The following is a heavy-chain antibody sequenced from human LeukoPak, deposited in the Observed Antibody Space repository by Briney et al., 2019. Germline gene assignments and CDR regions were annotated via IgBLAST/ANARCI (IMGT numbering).Heavy chain of an antibody. V-gene: IGHV3-23*01. J-gene: IGHJ4*02. CDR3: AKRKFESSGYHDY. D-gene: IGHD3-22*01. CDR1: GFIFSDYS. Sequence: GGSLRLSCAASGFIFSDYSMSWVRQAPGKGLEWVSSVTGSGVSSDYADSVKGRITISRDNSKNTLYLYVNTLRAEDTAVYYCAKRKFESSGYHDYWGQGTLVPVSS. CDR2: VTGSGVSS.